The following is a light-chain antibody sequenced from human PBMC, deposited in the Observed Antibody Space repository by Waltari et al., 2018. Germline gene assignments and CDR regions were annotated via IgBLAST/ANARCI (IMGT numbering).Light chain of an antibody. V-gene: IGKV1-5*03. CDR3: HQYHSYST. Sequence: DIQMTQSPSTLSASVGDRVTITCRASQSISGWLAWYQQNPGKAPKLRFYKASNLQTGVPSRFSASGSGTEFTLIISSLQPDDFATYYCHQYHSYSTFGQGTKVEVK. CDR2: KAS. J-gene: IGKJ1*01. CDR1: QSISGW.